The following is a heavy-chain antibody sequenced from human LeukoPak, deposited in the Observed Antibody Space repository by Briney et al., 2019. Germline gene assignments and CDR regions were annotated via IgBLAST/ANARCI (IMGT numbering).Heavy chain of an antibody. V-gene: IGHV1-3*01. CDR3: ARDWGVVPAAQTNWFDP. J-gene: IGHJ5*02. CDR2: INAGNGNT. D-gene: IGHD2-2*01. Sequence: ASVKVSCKASGYTFTSYAMHWVRQAPGQRLEWMGWINAGNGNTKYSQKFQGRVTITRDTSARTAYMELSSLRSEDTAVYYCARDWGVVPAAQTNWFDPWGQGTLVTVSS. CDR1: GYTFTSYA.